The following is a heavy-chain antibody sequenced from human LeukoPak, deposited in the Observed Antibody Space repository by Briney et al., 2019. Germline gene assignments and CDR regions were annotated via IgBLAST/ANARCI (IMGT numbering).Heavy chain of an antibody. D-gene: IGHD4-17*01. J-gene: IGHJ4*02. Sequence: PSETLSLTCTVSGGSISSYYWSWIRQPPGKGLEWIGYIYYSGSTNYNPSLKSRVTISVDTSKNQFSLKLSSVTAADTAVYYCASTYGDLGLFDYWGQGTLVTVSS. CDR1: GGSISSYY. V-gene: IGHV4-59*08. CDR3: ASTYGDLGLFDY. CDR2: IYYSGST.